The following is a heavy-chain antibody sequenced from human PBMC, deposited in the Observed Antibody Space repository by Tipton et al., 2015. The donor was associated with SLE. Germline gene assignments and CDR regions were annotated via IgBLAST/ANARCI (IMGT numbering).Heavy chain of an antibody. Sequence: TLSLTCTVSGGSISSGIYYWSWIRQPAGKGLEWIGHIYTSGSTNYNPSLKSRVTISVDTSKNQFSLKLSSVTAADTALYYCARGTNYDSGGYYSYWGQGTLVTVSS. V-gene: IGHV4-61*09. J-gene: IGHJ4*02. CDR2: IYTSGST. D-gene: IGHD3-22*01. CDR3: ARGTNYDSGGYYSY. CDR1: GGSISSGIYY.